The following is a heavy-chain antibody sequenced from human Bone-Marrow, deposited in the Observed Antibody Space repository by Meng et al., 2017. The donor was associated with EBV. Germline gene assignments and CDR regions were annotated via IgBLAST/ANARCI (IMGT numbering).Heavy chain of an antibody. CDR2: IDHSGST. V-gene: IGHV4-4*02. CDR1: GFYISGWNW. Sequence: QGHLQGAGPGLVMPSGTLSPTCGCSGFYISGWNWWSWVRQPPGKGLEWIGEIDHSGSTNYNPSLKSRVTISIDKSKNQFSLKLISVTAADTAVYYCARDISGTIDYWGQGTLVTVSS. D-gene: IGHD3-10*01. CDR3: ARDISGTIDY. J-gene: IGHJ4*02.